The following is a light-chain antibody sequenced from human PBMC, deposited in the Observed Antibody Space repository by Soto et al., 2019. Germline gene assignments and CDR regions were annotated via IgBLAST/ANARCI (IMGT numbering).Light chain of an antibody. CDR3: QQRSDWPST. J-gene: IGKJ4*01. Sequence: EIVLTQSPATLSSSPGERATLSCRASQSVSSCLAWYQQKPGQAPRLLIYDASNRATGIPARFSGSRSGTDFTITISSLEHDDFEVYYCQQRSDWPSTFGGGTKVQIK. CDR1: QSVSSC. V-gene: IGKV3-11*01. CDR2: DAS.